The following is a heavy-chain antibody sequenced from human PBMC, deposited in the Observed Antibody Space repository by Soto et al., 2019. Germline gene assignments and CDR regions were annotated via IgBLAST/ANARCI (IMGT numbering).Heavy chain of an antibody. Sequence: QITLKESGPTLVKPTQTLTLTCTFSGFSLSTRGVGVGWIRQPPGKALEWLALIYWDGFKHYSPSLESGLTIREDTAKNHVVLTMTNMDPVDTATYYCAHKGGGDRILDYWGQGTLVTVSS. CDR2: IYWDGFK. CDR3: AHKGGGDRILDY. V-gene: IGHV2-5*02. D-gene: IGHD3-16*01. CDR1: GFSLSTRGVG. J-gene: IGHJ4*02.